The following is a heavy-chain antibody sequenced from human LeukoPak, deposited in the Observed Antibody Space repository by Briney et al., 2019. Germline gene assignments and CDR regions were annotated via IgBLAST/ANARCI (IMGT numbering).Heavy chain of an antibody. CDR2: INPNSGGT. J-gene: IGHJ4*02. CDR1: GYTFTGYY. CDR3: ARDPLYYYDSSGYYGGADY. V-gene: IGHV1-2*02. D-gene: IGHD3-22*01. Sequence: ASVKVSCKASGYTFTGYYMHWVRQAPGQGLEWMGWINPNSGGTNYAQKFQGRVTMTRDTSISTAYMELSRLRSGDTAVYYCARDPLYYYDSSGYYGGADYWGQGTLVTVSP.